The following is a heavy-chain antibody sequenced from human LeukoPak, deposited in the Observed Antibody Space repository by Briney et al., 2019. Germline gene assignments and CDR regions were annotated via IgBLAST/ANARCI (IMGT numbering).Heavy chain of an antibody. D-gene: IGHD3-22*01. CDR1: GGSISSGGYY. Sequence: SETLSLTCTVSGGSISSGGYYWSWIRQHPGKGLEWIGYIYYSGSTYYNPSLKSRVTISVDTSKNQFSLKLSSVTAADTAVYYCARRVEYDSSGYYYYFDYWGQGTLVTVSS. CDR2: IYYSGST. CDR3: ARRVEYDSSGYYYYFDY. J-gene: IGHJ4*02. V-gene: IGHV4-31*03.